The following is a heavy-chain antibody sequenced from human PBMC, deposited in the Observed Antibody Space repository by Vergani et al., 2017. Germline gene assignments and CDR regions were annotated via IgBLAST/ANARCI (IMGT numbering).Heavy chain of an antibody. Sequence: QVQLVESGGGVVQPGRSLRLSCAASGFTFRSYGMHWVRQAPGKGLEWVAVISYDGSNKYYADSVKGRFTISRDNSKNTLYLQMNSLRAEDTAVYYCAKSRSMEYQLRWYFDLWGRGTLVTVSS. V-gene: IGHV3-30*18. D-gene: IGHD2-2*01. CDR3: AKSRSMEYQLRWYFDL. J-gene: IGHJ2*01. CDR1: GFTFRSYG. CDR2: ISYDGSNK.